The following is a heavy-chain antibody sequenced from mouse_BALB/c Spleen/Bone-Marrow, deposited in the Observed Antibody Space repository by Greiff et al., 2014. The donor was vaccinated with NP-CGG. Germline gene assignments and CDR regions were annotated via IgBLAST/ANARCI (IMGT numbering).Heavy chain of an antibody. V-gene: IGHV1S137*01. D-gene: IGHD1-1*01. CDR2: ISTYSGNT. Sequence: VNVVESGPELVRPGVSVKISCKGSGYTFTDYAMHWVKQSHAKSLEWIGVISTYSGNTNYNQKFKGKATMTVDKSSSTAYMELTRWTSEDSAIYYCARSYYGSSQPFDYWGQGTTLTVSS. CDR3: ARSYYGSSQPFDY. J-gene: IGHJ2*01. CDR1: GYTFTDYA.